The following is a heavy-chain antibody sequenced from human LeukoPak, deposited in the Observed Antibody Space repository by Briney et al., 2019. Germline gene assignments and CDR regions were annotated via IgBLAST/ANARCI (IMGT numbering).Heavy chain of an antibody. D-gene: IGHD5-12*01. V-gene: IGHV1-18*01. CDR3: ARDERWLQFHAWEYYFDY. CDR2: ISAYNGNT. J-gene: IGHJ4*02. Sequence: ASVKVSCKASGYTFTSYGISWVRQAPGQGLEWMGWISAYNGNTNYAQKLQGRVTMTTDTSTSTAYMELRSLRSDDTAVYYCARDERWLQFHAWEYYFDYWGQGTLVTVSS. CDR1: GYTFTSYG.